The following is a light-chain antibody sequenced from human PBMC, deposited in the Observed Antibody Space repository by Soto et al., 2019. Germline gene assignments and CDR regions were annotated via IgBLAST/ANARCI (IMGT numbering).Light chain of an antibody. CDR2: EVT. CDR3: SSYTSSSTLL. Sequence: QSVLTQPASVSGSPGQSITISCTGTSDDVGGYNYVSWYQQHPGKAPKLMIYEVTDRPSGVSNRFSGSKSGNTACLTISGLQAEDEADYYCSSYTSSSTLLFGGGTKLTVL. CDR1: SDDVGGYNY. V-gene: IGLV2-14*01. J-gene: IGLJ2*01.